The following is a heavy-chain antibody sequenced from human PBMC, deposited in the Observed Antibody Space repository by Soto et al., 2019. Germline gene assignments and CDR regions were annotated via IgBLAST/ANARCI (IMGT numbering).Heavy chain of an antibody. CDR2: INHSGST. V-gene: IGHV4-34*01. Sequence: SETLSLTYAVYGGSFSGYYWSWIRQPPGKGLEWIGEINHSGSTNYNPSLKSRVTISVDTSKNQFSLKLNSVTAADTAVYYCARGDQLLSSFYGMDVWGQGTTVTVSS. CDR3: ARGDQLLSSFYGMDV. D-gene: IGHD2-2*01. CDR1: GGSFSGYY. J-gene: IGHJ6*02.